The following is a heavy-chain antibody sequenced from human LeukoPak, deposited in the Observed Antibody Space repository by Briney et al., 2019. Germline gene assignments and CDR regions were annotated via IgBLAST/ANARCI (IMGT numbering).Heavy chain of an antibody. J-gene: IGHJ5*02. CDR2: ISGSGGST. CDR1: GFTFSSYA. V-gene: IGHV3-23*01. CDR3: ARGRITMIVVVPNWFDP. D-gene: IGHD3-22*01. Sequence: PGGSLRLSCAASGFTFSSYAMSWVRQAPGKGLEWVSAISGSGGSTYYADSVKGRFTISRDNSKNTLYLQMNSLRAEDTAVYYCARGRITMIVVVPNWFDPWGQGTLVTVSS.